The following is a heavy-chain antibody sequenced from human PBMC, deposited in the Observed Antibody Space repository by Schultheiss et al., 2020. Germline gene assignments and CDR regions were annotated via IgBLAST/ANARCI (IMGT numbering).Heavy chain of an antibody. D-gene: IGHD6-13*01. CDR1: GFTFSGYG. CDR2: ILFDGSNK. V-gene: IGHV3-33*01. Sequence: GGSLKISCAASGFTFSGYGMHWVRQAPGKGLEWLAVILFDGSNKYYADSVKGRVTVSRDNSNSRLYLQMNSLRAEDTAVYYCARDLSSSWYLDYWGLGTLVTVSS. J-gene: IGHJ4*02. CDR3: ARDLSSSWYLDY.